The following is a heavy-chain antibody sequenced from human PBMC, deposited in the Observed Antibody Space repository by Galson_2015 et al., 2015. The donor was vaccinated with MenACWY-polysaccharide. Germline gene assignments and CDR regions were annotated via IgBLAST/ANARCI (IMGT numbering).Heavy chain of an antibody. D-gene: IGHD4-23*01. V-gene: IGHV3-7*01. Sequence: SLRLSCAASGFTFSSFWMSWVRQAPGKGLEWVANIKQDESEKYYVDSVKGRFTISRDNAKNSLYLQMNSLRAEDTAVYYCASDVYGGHFDYWGQGTLVTVSS. J-gene: IGHJ4*02. CDR3: ASDVYGGHFDY. CDR1: GFTFSSFW. CDR2: IKQDESEK.